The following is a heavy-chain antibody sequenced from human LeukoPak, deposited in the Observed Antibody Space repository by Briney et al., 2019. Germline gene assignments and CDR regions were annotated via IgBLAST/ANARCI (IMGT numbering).Heavy chain of an antibody. J-gene: IGHJ6*02. CDR2: ISAYNGNT. V-gene: IGHV1-18*01. CDR1: GYTFTSYG. Sequence: ASVKVSCKASGYTFTSYGISWVRQAPGQGLEWMGWISAYNGNTNYAQKLQGRVTMTTDTSTSTAYMELRSLRSDDTAVYYCARDSSMVRGVTDYYYGMDVWGQGTTVTVSS. CDR3: ARDSSMVRGVTDYYYGMDV. D-gene: IGHD3-10*01.